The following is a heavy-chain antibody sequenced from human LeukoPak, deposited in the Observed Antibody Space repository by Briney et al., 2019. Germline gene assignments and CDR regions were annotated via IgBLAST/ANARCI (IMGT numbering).Heavy chain of an antibody. Sequence: SEALSLTCTVSGGSISSYYWSWIRQPPGKGLEWIGYIYYSGSTNYNPSLKSRVTISVDTSKNQFSLKLSSVTAADTAVYYCARVRTNDHGMDVWGQGTTVTVSS. D-gene: IGHD2-8*01. CDR3: ARVRTNDHGMDV. J-gene: IGHJ6*02. CDR2: IYYSGST. CDR1: GGSISSYY. V-gene: IGHV4-59*01.